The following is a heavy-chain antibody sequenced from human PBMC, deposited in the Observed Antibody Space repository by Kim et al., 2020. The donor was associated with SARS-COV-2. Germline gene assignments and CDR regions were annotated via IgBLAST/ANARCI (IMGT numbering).Heavy chain of an antibody. V-gene: IGHV6-1*01. J-gene: IGHJ6*02. CDR2: TYYRSKWYN. Sequence: SQTLSLTCAISGDSVSSNSAAWNWIRQSPSRGLEWLGRTYYRSKWYNDYAVSVKSRITINPDTSKNQFSLQLNSVTPEDTAVYYCARRGSSGWYDYYYGMDVWGQGTTVTVSS. CDR3: ARRGSSGWYDYYYGMDV. CDR1: GDSVSSNSAA. D-gene: IGHD6-19*01.